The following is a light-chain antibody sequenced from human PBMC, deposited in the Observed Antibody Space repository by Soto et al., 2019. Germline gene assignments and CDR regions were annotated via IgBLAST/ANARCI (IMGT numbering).Light chain of an antibody. CDR1: QSVSNN. V-gene: IGKV3-15*01. J-gene: IGKJ4*01. CDR3: QQYYEWPLT. CDR2: HAS. Sequence: EIVMTQSPATLSVSPGERATLSCRASQSVSNNLAWYQQKPGQAPRLLIYHASTGATGIPARFSGGGSGTELTLTISSVQSEDFAVYYCQQYYEWPLTFGGGTKVEIK.